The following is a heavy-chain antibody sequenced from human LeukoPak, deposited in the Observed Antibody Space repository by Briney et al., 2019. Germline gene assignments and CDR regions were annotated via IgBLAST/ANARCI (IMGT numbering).Heavy chain of an antibody. CDR1: GGSISSSSYY. D-gene: IGHD6-19*01. CDR3: ARVGSGWYGGYFDY. Sequence: SETLSLTCTVSGGSISSSSYYWGWIRQPPGKGLEWIGSIYYSGSTNYNPSLKSRVTISVDTSKNQFSLKLSSVTAADTAVYYCARVGSGWYGGYFDYWGQGTLVTVSS. V-gene: IGHV4-39*07. J-gene: IGHJ4*02. CDR2: IYYSGST.